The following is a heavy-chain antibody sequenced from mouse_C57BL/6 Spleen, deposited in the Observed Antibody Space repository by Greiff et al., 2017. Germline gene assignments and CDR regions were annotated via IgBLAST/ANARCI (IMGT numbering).Heavy chain of an antibody. D-gene: IGHD2-4*01. V-gene: IGHV3-6*01. Sequence: EVQLQESGPGLVKPSQSLSLTCSVTGYSITSGYYWNWIRQFPGNKLEWMGYISYDGSNNYNPSLKNRISITRDTSKNQFFLKLNSVTTEDTATYYCARIYYDYDEAYWGQGTLVTVSA. CDR2: ISYDGSN. CDR1: GYSITSGYY. J-gene: IGHJ3*01. CDR3: ARIYYDYDEAY.